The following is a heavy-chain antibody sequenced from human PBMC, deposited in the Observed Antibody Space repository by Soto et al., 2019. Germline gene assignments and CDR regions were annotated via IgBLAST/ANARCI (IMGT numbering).Heavy chain of an antibody. J-gene: IGHJ4*02. CDR2: ISSSGSYI. D-gene: IGHD5-12*01. CDR3: AGDNGYHVY. CDR1: GFTFSSYS. V-gene: IGHV3-21*01. Sequence: GGSLRLSCAASGFTFSSYSMNWVRQAPGKGLEWVASISSSGSYIYYEDSVKGRFTISRDNAKNSLYLQMNSLRAEDTAVYYCAGDNGYHVYWGQGTLVTVSS.